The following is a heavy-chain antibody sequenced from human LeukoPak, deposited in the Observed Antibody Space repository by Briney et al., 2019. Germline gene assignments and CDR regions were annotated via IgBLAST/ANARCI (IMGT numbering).Heavy chain of an antibody. J-gene: IGHJ4*02. Sequence: GGSLRLSCAASGFTFSSYAMSWVRQAPGKGLEWVSAISGSGGSTYYADSVKGRFTISRDNSKNTLYLQMNSLRAEDTAVYYCARAKGVSTGYRPTDYWGQGTLVTVSS. V-gene: IGHV3-23*01. CDR2: ISGSGGST. CDR3: ARAKGVSTGYRPTDY. CDR1: GFTFSSYA. D-gene: IGHD3-22*01.